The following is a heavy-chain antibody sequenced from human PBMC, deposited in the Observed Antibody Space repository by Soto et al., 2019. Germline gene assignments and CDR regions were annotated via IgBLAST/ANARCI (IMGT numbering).Heavy chain of an antibody. CDR3: ARLPAVLRFLEWLPKNWFDP. J-gene: IGHJ5*02. D-gene: IGHD3-3*01. Sequence: ASETLSLTCTVSGGSISSSSYYWGWIRQPPGKGLEWIGSIYYSGSTYYNPSLKSRVTISVDTSKDQFSLKLSSVTAADTAVYYCARLPAVLRFLEWLPKNWFDPWGQGTLVTVSS. CDR2: IYYSGST. V-gene: IGHV4-39*01. CDR1: GGSISSSSYY.